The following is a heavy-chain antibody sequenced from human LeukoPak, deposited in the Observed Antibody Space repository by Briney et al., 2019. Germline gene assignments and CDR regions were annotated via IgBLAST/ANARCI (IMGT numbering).Heavy chain of an antibody. J-gene: IGHJ3*02. CDR1: GFTVSSNY. V-gene: IGHV3-53*01. CDR3: ARANYGGAFDI. D-gene: IGHD4-23*01. CDR2: IYSGGST. Sequence: GGSLRLSCAASGFTVSSNYMSWVRQAPGKGLEWVSVIYSGGSTYYADFVKGRFTISRDNSKNTLYLQMNSLRAEDTAVYYCARANYGGAFDIWGQGTMVTVSS.